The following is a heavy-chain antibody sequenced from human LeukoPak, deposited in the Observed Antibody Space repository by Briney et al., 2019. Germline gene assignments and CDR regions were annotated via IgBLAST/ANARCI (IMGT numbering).Heavy chain of an antibody. CDR3: AREEPAGTLYY. CDR1: GFTFSSYA. CDR2: ISYDGSNK. Sequence: PGGSLRLFCAASGFTFSSYAMHWVRQAPGKGLEWVAVISYDGSNKYYADSVKGRFTISRDNSKNTLYLQMNSLRAEDTAVYYCAREEPAGTLYYWGQGTLVTVSS. J-gene: IGHJ4*02. D-gene: IGHD6-13*01. V-gene: IGHV3-30-3*01.